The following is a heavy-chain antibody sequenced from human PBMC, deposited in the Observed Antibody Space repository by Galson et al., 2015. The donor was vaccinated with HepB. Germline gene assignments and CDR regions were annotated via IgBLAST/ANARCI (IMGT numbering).Heavy chain of an antibody. CDR1: GDTFSTYW. J-gene: IGHJ4*02. D-gene: IGHD4-17*01. Sequence: GAEVKKPGESLKISCKGSGDTFSTYWIGWVRQMPGKGLEWMGIIYPGDSDTRYSPSFQGQVTISADKSISTAYLQWSSLKASDTALYYCATVVGDLNPLDYWGQGTLVTVSS. CDR3: ATVVGDLNPLDY. CDR2: IYPGDSDT. V-gene: IGHV5-51*01.